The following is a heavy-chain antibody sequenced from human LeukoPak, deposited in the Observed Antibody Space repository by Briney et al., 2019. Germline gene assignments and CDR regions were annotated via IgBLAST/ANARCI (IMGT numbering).Heavy chain of an antibody. CDR1: GFTFDDYA. D-gene: IGHD5-18*01. Sequence: PGRSLRLSCAASGFTFDDYAMHWVRHAPGKGLEWVSDISRSRGSICYADSVKGRFTISRDNAKNSLYLQMNSLRAEDTALYYCAKDIVDTAMVRWDAFDIWGQGTMVTVSS. CDR2: ISRSRGSI. J-gene: IGHJ3*02. CDR3: AKDIVDTAMVRWDAFDI. V-gene: IGHV3-9*01.